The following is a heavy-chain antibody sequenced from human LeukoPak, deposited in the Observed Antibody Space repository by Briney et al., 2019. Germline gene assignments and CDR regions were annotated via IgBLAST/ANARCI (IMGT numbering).Heavy chain of an antibody. Sequence: GASVKVSCKTSGYTFTGYYMNWVRQAPGQGLEWMGRINPNNGGTNYAQKFQGRVTMTRDTSISTAYMEPSRLRSDDTAVYYCARVGDGLNDAFDIWGQGTMVTVSS. V-gene: IGHV1-2*06. J-gene: IGHJ3*02. CDR3: ARVGDGLNDAFDI. CDR1: GYTFTGYY. CDR2: INPNNGGT. D-gene: IGHD5-24*01.